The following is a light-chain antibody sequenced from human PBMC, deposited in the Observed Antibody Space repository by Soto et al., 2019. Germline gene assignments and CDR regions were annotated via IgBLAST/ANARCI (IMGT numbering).Light chain of an antibody. CDR2: KAS. V-gene: IGKV1-5*03. CDR1: QSISSW. Sequence: DNKMTQSPSTLSASVVDRVTITCRASQSISSWLAWYQQKPGKAPKLLIYKASSLESGVPSRFSGSGSGTEFTLTISSLQPDDFATYYCQHLWTLGQGTKVDIK. CDR3: QHLWT. J-gene: IGKJ1*01.